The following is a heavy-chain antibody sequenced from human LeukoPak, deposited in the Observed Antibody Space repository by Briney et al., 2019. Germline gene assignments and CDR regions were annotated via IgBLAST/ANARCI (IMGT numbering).Heavy chain of an antibody. CDR2: INTNTGNP. J-gene: IGHJ4*02. V-gene: IGHV7-4-1*02. CDR1: GYTFTSYA. Sequence: EASVKVSCKASGYTFTSYAMNWVRQAPGQGLEWMGWINTNTGNPTYAQGFTGRFVFSLDTSVSTAYLQISSLKAEDTAVYYCARDPFGPQYCSGGSCYIYWGQGTLVTVSS. CDR3: ARDPFGPQYCSGGSCYIY. D-gene: IGHD2-15*01.